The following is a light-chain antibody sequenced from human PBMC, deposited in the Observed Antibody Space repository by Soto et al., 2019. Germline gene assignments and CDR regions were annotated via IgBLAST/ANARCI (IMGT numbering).Light chain of an antibody. CDR2: GAS. V-gene: IGKV3-15*01. Sequence: EIVMTQSPATLSVSPGEGATLSCRASQSVSRNLAWYQQKPGQAPSLLIYGASNRATAIPARFSGSGSGTEFTLTISSLQSEDFALYWCHQYNNWPSTFGQGTKVEIK. CDR1: QSVSRN. CDR3: HQYNNWPST. J-gene: IGKJ1*01.